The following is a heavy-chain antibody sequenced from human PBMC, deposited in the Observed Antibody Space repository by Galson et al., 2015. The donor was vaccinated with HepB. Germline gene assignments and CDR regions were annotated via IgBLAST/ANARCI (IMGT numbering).Heavy chain of an antibody. CDR1: GFTFSSYW. V-gene: IGHV3-7*03. CDR3: ARTTVADDDPYFDY. D-gene: IGHD6-19*01. J-gene: IGHJ4*02. Sequence: SLRLSCAASGFTFSSYWMSWVRQAPGKGLEWAANIKQDGSEKYYVDSVKGRFTISRDNAKNSLYLQMNSLRAEDTAVYYCARTTVADDDPYFDYWGQGTLVTVSS. CDR2: IKQDGSEK.